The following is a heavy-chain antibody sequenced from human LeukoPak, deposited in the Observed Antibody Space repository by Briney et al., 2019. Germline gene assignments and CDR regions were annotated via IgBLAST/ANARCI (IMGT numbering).Heavy chain of an antibody. CDR3: ARHDSLIPY. J-gene: IGHJ4*02. V-gene: IGHV3-23*01. D-gene: IGHD3-16*01. CDR2: ISDSSGST. CDR1: GFTFSDYA. Sequence: PGGSLRLSCVASGFTFSDYAMSWVRQAPGKGLEWVSGISDSSGSTYYADSVKGRCTISRDNCKNTVSLQMNNLRAEDTAVYFCARHDSLIPYWGQGSLVTVTS.